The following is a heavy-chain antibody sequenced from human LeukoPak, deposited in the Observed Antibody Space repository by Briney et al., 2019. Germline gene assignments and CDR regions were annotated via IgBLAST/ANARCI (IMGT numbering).Heavy chain of an antibody. CDR3: ARTLITMIGVPSFDY. J-gene: IGHJ4*02. CDR2: INSDGSST. D-gene: IGHD3-22*01. V-gene: IGHV3-74*01. Sequence: GGSLRLSCAASGFTFSTYWMSWVRQAPGKGLVWVSRINSDGSSTSYADSVKGRFTISRDNAKNTLYLQMNSLRAEDTAVYYCARTLITMIGVPSFDYWGQGTLVTVSS. CDR1: GFTFSTYW.